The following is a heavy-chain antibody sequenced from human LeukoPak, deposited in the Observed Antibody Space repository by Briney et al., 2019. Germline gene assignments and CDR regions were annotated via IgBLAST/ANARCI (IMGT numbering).Heavy chain of an antibody. CDR2: INPNSGGT. Sequence: ASVKVSCKASGYTFTGYYMHWVRQAPGQGLEWMGRINPNSGGTNYAQKFQGRVTMTGDTSISTAYMELSRLRSDDTAVYYCARDEDYCSGGSCYVSYYYYMDVWGKGTTVTVSS. D-gene: IGHD2-15*01. V-gene: IGHV1-2*06. CDR3: ARDEDYCSGGSCYVSYYYYMDV. J-gene: IGHJ6*03. CDR1: GYTFTGYY.